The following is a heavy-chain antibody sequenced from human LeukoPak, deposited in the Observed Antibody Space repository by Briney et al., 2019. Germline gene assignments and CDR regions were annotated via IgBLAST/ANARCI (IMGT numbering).Heavy chain of an antibody. Sequence: SETLSLTCTVSGGSISNYFWSWIRQPPGKGLEWIGYIDYSENTKYNPSLKSRVTISLDTSKSQFSLRLTSVTAADTAMYYCARGGCSGGDCYFNYFDFWGQGTLVTVSS. J-gene: IGHJ4*02. D-gene: IGHD2-15*01. CDR2: IDYSENT. CDR1: GGSISNYF. CDR3: ARGGCSGGDCYFNYFDF. V-gene: IGHV4-59*08.